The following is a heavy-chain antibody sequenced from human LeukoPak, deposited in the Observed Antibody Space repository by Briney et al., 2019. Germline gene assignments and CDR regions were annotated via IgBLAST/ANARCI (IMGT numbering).Heavy chain of an antibody. Sequence: PGGSLRLSCAASGFTVSNNYMSWVRQVPGKGLEWVSVIHSGGTTNYADSVQGRFTISRDNSKTTVYLHMNSLRAEDTAVYYCARDSDSGYGPFASWGQGTLVTVSS. D-gene: IGHD5-12*01. J-gene: IGHJ4*02. V-gene: IGHV3-53*01. CDR2: IHSGGTT. CDR3: ARDSDSGYGPFAS. CDR1: GFTVSNNY.